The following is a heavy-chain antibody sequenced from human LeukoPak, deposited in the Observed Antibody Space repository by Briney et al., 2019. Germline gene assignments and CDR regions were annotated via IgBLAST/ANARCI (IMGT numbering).Heavy chain of an antibody. J-gene: IGHJ3*02. CDR3: ARGPYYYDSSGYFSDAFDI. CDR2: INWNGGST. Sequence: GGSLRLSCTASGISFSTYAMSWVRQAPGKGLEWVSGINWNGGSTGYADSVKGRFTISRDNAKNSLYLQMNSLRAEDTALYYCARGPYYYDSSGYFSDAFDIWGQGTMVTVSS. V-gene: IGHV3-20*04. CDR1: GISFSTYA. D-gene: IGHD3-22*01.